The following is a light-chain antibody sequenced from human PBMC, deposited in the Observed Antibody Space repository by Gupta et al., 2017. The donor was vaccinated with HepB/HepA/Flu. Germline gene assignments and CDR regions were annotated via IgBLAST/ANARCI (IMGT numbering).Light chain of an antibody. CDR1: SSDVGSYNR. V-gene: IGLV2-18*02. Sequence: QSALTQPHSVSGSPGQSVTISCTGTSSDVGSYNRVPWYQQPPGTAPKLMIYEVANRPSGVPDRFSGSKSGKTASLTISGLQAEDEADYYCSAYTSSSTLVFGGGTKLTVL. CDR3: SAYTSSSTLV. J-gene: IGLJ2*01. CDR2: EVA.